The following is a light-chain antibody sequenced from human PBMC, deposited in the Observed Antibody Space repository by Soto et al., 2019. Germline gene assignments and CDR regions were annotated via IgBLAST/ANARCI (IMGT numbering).Light chain of an antibody. CDR1: QGISSY. CDR2: AAS. CDR3: QQYYSYSFT. J-gene: IGKJ5*01. Sequence: AIRMTQSPSSFSASTGDRVTITCRASQGISSYLAWYQQKPGKAPKLLISAASTLQSGVPSRFSGSGSGTDFTLTISCLESADFATYYCQQYYSYSFTFGQGTRLEIK. V-gene: IGKV1-8*01.